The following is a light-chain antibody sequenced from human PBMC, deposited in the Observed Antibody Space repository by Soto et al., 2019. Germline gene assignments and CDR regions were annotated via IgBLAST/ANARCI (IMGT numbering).Light chain of an antibody. CDR3: QQRSNWPLT. J-gene: IGKJ4*01. Sequence: EVVLTQSPATLSLSPGERATLSCRSSQSISSLAWYQQKPGQAPRLLIYDASNRATDIPARFSGSGSGTDFTLTISSLEPEDFAVYYCQQRSNWPLTFGGGTKVEIK. CDR2: DAS. CDR1: QSISS. V-gene: IGKV3-11*01.